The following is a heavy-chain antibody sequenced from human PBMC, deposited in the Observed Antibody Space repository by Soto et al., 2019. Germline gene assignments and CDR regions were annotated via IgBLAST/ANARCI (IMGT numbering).Heavy chain of an antibody. CDR1: GFSFSSYE. CDR3: AKDGPGYCSSTSCYGAFDI. J-gene: IGHJ3*02. CDR2: ISGSGSNI. Sequence: PGGSLRLSCAASGFSFSSYEMNWVRQAPGKGLEWVSYISGSGSNIYYADSVKGRFTISRDNAKNSLYLQMNSLRAEDTAVYYCAKDGPGYCSSTSCYGAFDIWGQGTMVTVSS. V-gene: IGHV3-48*03. D-gene: IGHD2-2*01.